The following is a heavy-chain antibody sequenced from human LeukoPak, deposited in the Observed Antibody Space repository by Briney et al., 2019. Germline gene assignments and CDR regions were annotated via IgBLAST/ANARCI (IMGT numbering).Heavy chain of an antibody. CDR1: GGSISSYY. Sequence: SETLSLTCTVSGGSISSYYWSWIRQPAGKGLEWIGRIYTSGSTNYNPSLKSRVTMSVDTSKNQFSLKLSSVTAADTAVYYCARAPIAVGAPPYFDYWGQGTLVTASS. CDR3: ARAPIAVGAPPYFDY. V-gene: IGHV4-4*07. D-gene: IGHD6-19*01. CDR2: IYTSGST. J-gene: IGHJ4*02.